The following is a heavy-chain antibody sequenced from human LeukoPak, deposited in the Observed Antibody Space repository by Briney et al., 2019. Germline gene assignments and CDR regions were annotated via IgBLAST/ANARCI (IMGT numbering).Heavy chain of an antibody. D-gene: IGHD5-12*01. Sequence: SETLSLTCTVSGGSVSSGSYYWSWIRQPPGKGLEWIGYIYYSGSTNYNPSLKSRVTISVDTSKNQFSLKLSSVTAADTAVYYCARSSGPWGYAAHSFDYWGQGTLVTVSS. CDR3: ARSSGPWGYAAHSFDY. CDR2: IYYSGST. J-gene: IGHJ4*02. V-gene: IGHV4-61*01. CDR1: GGSVSSGSYY.